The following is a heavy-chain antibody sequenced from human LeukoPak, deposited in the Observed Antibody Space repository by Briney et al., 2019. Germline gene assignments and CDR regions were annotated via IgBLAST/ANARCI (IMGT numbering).Heavy chain of an antibody. J-gene: IGHJ5*01. CDR1: GNTFTSQY. Sequence: ALVKVSCKAPGNTFTSQYLHWVRQAPGQRLEWMGMMNPIVGATHYAQNFQGRATMTRDTSTNTVYMEVSSLRPEDTAVYYCAYGDDNNWLDSWGQGTLVSVSS. CDR3: AYGDDNNWLDS. D-gene: IGHD4-17*01. CDR2: MNPIVGAT. V-gene: IGHV1-46*01.